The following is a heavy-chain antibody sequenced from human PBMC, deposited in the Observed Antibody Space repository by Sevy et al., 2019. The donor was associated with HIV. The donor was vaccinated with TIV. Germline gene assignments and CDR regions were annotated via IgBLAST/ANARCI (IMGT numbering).Heavy chain of an antibody. D-gene: IGHD4-17*01. CDR3: AKDRRYGDIGLFDY. J-gene: IGHJ4*02. CDR2: ISGRGDIT. CDR1: GFTFSSYA. V-gene: IGHV3-23*01. Sequence: GGSLRLSCAASGFTFSSYAMSWVRQAPGKGLEWVSVISGRGDITYYAASVKGRFTLSRDNSKNTLYLQMNSLRVEDTAVYYCAKDRRYGDIGLFDYWGQGTLVTVSS.